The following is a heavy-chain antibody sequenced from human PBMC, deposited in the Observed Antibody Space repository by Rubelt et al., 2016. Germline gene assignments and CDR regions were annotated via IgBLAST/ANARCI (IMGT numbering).Heavy chain of an antibody. J-gene: IGHJ6*02. CDR2: INHSGST. V-gene: IGHV4-34*01. D-gene: IGHD6-6*01. CDR1: GGSFSGYY. CDR3: ARLYSSSSPYYYYGMDV. Sequence: QVQLQQWGAGLLKPSETLSLTCAVYGGSFSGYYWSWIRQPPGKGLEWIGEINHSGSTNYNPPLKSRVTISVDTSKNQFSLKLRSVTAADTAVYYCARLYSSSSPYYYYGMDVWGQGTTVTVSS.